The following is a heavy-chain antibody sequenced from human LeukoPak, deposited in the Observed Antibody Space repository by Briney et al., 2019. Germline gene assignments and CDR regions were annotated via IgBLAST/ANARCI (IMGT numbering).Heavy chain of an antibody. CDR1: GFTFSSHS. CDR2: ISSSSSYI. D-gene: IGHD3-22*01. V-gene: IGHV3-21*01. J-gene: IGHJ4*02. Sequence: GGSLRLSCAASGFTFSSHSMNWVRQAPGKGLEWVSSISSSSSYIYYADSVKGRFTISRDNAKNSLYLQMNSLRAEDTAVYYCARDTYYYDSSGYYLTVPLDYWGQGTLVTVSS. CDR3: ARDTYYYDSSGYYLTVPLDY.